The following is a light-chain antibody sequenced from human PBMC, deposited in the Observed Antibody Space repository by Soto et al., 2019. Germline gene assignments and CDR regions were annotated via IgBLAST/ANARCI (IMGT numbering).Light chain of an antibody. V-gene: IGLV2-14*01. CDR2: EVS. Sequence: QSALTQPASVSGSPGQSITISCTGTSSDIGSNNYVSWFQQRPGKAPTLIIYEVSNRPSGVSTHFSGSKSGNTASLTISGLLPEDEAEYYCRSYTTTTRLFGGGTKLTVL. CDR1: SSDIGSNNY. CDR3: RSYTTTTRL. J-gene: IGLJ3*02.